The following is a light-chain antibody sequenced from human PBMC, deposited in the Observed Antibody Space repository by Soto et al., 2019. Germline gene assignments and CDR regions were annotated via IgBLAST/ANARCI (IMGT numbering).Light chain of an antibody. Sequence: DIQMTQSPSTLSASVGDRVTITCRASQSISSWLAWYQQKPGKAPKLLIYKASSLESGVPSRFSGSGSGTEFTLTISSLQPDDFATYYCQQYNSYLWTFSQGTKV. CDR1: QSISSW. J-gene: IGKJ1*01. CDR3: QQYNSYLWT. CDR2: KAS. V-gene: IGKV1-5*03.